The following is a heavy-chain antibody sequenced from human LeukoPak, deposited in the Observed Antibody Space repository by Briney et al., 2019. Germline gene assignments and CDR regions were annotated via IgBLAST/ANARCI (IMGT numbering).Heavy chain of an antibody. Sequence: GGSPRLSCVASGYTFSTYGMHWIRQASGKGLEGVAVIWFDGSKRYYADSVKGRFTISRDDSKNTLYLQMNALGVEDTAIYYCARDPGVTTFYFDSWGQGALVTVSS. V-gene: IGHV3-33*01. CDR3: ARDPGVTTFYFDS. CDR2: IWFDGSKR. CDR1: GYTFSTYG. J-gene: IGHJ4*02. D-gene: IGHD4-17*01.